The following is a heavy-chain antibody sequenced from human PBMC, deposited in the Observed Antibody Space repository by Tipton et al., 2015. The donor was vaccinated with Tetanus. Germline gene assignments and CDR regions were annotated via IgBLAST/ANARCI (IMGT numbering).Heavy chain of an antibody. Sequence: SLRLSCAASGFTFDNYALHWVRQAPGKGLQWLAVIWYDGSNQYYEESMKGRFTISRDNAKNTIFLQMNSLRAEDTAVYYCARDNYDSKDFSDYWGQGTLITVSS. D-gene: IGHD3-3*01. J-gene: IGHJ4*02. V-gene: IGHV3-33*01. CDR3: ARDNYDSKDFSDY. CDR2: IWYDGSNQ. CDR1: GFTFDNYA.